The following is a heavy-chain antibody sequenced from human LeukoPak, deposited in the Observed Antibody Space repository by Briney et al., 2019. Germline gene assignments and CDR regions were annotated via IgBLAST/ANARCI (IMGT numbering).Heavy chain of an antibody. V-gene: IGHV3-23*01. CDR2: IFGSGGSP. Sequence: GGSLRLSCAASGFTFASHAMGWVRQAPGKGLEWVAGIFGSGGSPHYTDSVKGRFTISRDNPRNTVYLQIDSLRDEDTAVYYCGKTTVGYSSGQKPAWPVDYWGQGTLVTVSS. CDR1: GFTFASHA. J-gene: IGHJ4*02. D-gene: IGHD5-18*01. CDR3: GKTTVGYSSGQKPAWPVDY.